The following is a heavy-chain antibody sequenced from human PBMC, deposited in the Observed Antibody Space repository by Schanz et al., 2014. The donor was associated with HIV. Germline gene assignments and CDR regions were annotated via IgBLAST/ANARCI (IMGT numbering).Heavy chain of an antibody. CDR1: GYSFISYD. Sequence: QVQLVQSGAEVKKPGASVKVSCKASGYSFISYDFSWVRQATGQGLEWMGWMNPNSGNTGYAQKFQGRVTMTRDTAKSTAYMDLSSLRSEDTAVYYCARRRSEIVPAAIVLHYYYGFDVWGQGTTVTVS. CDR3: ARRRSEIVPAAIVLHYYYGFDV. CDR2: MNPNSGNT. J-gene: IGHJ6*02. V-gene: IGHV1-8*02. D-gene: IGHD2-2*02.